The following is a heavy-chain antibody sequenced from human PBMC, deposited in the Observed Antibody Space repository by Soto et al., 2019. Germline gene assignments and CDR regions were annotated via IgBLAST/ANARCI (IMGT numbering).Heavy chain of an antibody. V-gene: IGHV3-23*01. J-gene: IGHJ4*02. CDR1: GFKFSNYA. D-gene: IGHD3-16*01. Sequence: GGSLRLSCAASGFKFSNYAMSWVRQAPGKGLEWVSLISATGGGTYYADSVKGRFTISRDNSHNTLYLQVHSLTAEDTAVYYCAKDRRAGGNSAFYFDFWAQGAQVTVSA. CDR2: ISATGGGT. CDR3: AKDRRAGGNSAFYFDF.